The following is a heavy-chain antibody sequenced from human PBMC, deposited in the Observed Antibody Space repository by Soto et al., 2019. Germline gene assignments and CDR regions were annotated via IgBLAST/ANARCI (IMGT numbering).Heavy chain of an antibody. J-gene: IGHJ4*02. Sequence: EVQLVESGGGLVQPGGSLRLSCEASGFIFTSYEMTWVRQAPGKGLELIAYISTTGSTTYYADSVKGRFTISRDNAKNSLYLQMNSLRAEDTSVYYCARGGVGRLYYFDYWGQGTLVTVSS. D-gene: IGHD2-2*01. CDR3: ARGGVGRLYYFDY. CDR2: ISTTGSTT. CDR1: GFIFTSYE. V-gene: IGHV3-48*03.